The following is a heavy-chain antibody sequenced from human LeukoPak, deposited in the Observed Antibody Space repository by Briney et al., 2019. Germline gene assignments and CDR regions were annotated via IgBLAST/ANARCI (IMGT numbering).Heavy chain of an antibody. CDR2: ISGSGGST. CDR1: GFAFFNHW. D-gene: IGHD6-19*01. Sequence: GGSLRLSCTASGFAFFNHWMHWVRQAPGKGLEWVSAISGSGGSTYYADSVKGRFTISRDNSKNTLYLQMNSLRAEDTAVYYCAKNIAVAGTNYFDYWGQGTLVTVSS. CDR3: AKNIAVAGTNYFDY. J-gene: IGHJ4*02. V-gene: IGHV3-23*01.